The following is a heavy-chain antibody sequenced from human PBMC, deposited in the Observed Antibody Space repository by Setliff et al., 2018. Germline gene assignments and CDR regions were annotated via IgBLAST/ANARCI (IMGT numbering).Heavy chain of an antibody. CDR2: ITSDGSST. CDR1: GFTFSNYY. Sequence: PGGSLRLSCAASGFTFSNYYMHWVRQAPGKGLVWVSRITSDGSSTTYADSVKGRFTISRDNAKSTLYLQLNSLRAEDTAVYYCARAKGTTMATQYFDYWGQGTLVTVSS. D-gene: IGHD3-10*01. V-gene: IGHV3-74*01. J-gene: IGHJ4*02. CDR3: ARAKGTTMATQYFDY.